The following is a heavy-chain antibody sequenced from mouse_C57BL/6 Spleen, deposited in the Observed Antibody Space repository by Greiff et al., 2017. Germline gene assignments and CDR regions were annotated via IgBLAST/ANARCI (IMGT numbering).Heavy chain of an antibody. CDR3: ARGNYYGSSWDY. CDR2: IDPSDSYT. Sequence: VQLQQPGAELVRPGTSVKLSCKASGYTFTSYWMHWVKQRPGQGLEWIGVIDPSDSYTNYNQKFKGKATLTVDTSSSTAYMQLSSLTSEDSAVYYCARGNYYGSSWDYWGQGTTLTVSS. D-gene: IGHD1-1*01. J-gene: IGHJ2*01. CDR1: GYTFTSYW. V-gene: IGHV1-59*01.